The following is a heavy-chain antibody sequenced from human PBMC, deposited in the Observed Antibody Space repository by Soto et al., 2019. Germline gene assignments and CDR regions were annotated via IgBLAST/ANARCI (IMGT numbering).Heavy chain of an antibody. CDR3: AKDNRYASGSVRATMDV. V-gene: IGHV3-9*01. Sequence: EVQLVESGGGLVQPGRSLRLSCAASGFTFNDYAMHWVRQAPGKGLEWASGISWNRGYIGYADSVKGRFTISRDNAKSTLYLQMNSLRDEDTALYYCAKDNRYASGSVRATMDVWGQGTTVTVSS. CDR1: GFTFNDYA. J-gene: IGHJ6*02. CDR2: ISWNRGYI. D-gene: IGHD3-10*01.